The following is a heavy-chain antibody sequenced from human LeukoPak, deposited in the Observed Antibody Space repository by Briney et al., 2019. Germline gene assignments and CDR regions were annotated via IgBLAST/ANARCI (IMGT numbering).Heavy chain of an antibody. CDR2: MNQDGSAK. D-gene: IGHD1-26*01. V-gene: IGHV3-7*01. CDR1: GFTFSSYW. Sequence: PGGSLRLSCAASGFTFSSYWMGWVRQAPGKGLEWVANMNQDGSAKYYVDSVKGRFTISRDNAENSLYLQMNSLRAEDTAVYYCARNIRHIVGASVFDYWGQGTLVTVSS. J-gene: IGHJ4*02. CDR3: ARNIRHIVGASVFDY.